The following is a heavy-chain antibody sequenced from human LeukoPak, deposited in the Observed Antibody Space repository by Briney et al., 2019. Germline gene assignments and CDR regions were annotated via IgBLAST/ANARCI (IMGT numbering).Heavy chain of an antibody. V-gene: IGHV5-51*01. CDR2: IYPGDSNA. D-gene: IGHD1-1*01. CDR3: ARLYAATGPGWFDP. Sequence: GESLKISCKYSGYSFTTYWIGWVRQMPGKGLEWMGIIYPGDSNARYSPSFQGQVTISADKSINTAYLQWSSLKASDTAMYYCARLYAATGPGWFDPWGQGTLVTVSS. J-gene: IGHJ5*02. CDR1: GYSFTTYW.